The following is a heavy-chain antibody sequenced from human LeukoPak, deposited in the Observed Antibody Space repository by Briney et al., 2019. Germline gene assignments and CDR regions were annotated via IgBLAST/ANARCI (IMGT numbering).Heavy chain of an antibody. CDR3: AAGYSSSWYTIDY. CDR1: GFTFSTYG. CDR2: IRYDGSNK. J-gene: IGHJ4*02. Sequence: PGGSLRLSCAASGFTFSTYGMHWVRQAPGKGLEWVAFIRYDGSNKYYADSVKGRFTISRDNSKNTLYLQMNSLRAEDTAVYYCAAGYSSSWYTIDYWGQGTLVTVSS. D-gene: IGHD6-13*01. V-gene: IGHV3-30*02.